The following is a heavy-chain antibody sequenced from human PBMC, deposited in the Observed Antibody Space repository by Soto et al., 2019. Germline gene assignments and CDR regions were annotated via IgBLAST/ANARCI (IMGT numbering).Heavy chain of an antibody. CDR3: ARSSITPRLFMYPFDY. CDR1: GGSITSSSHY. V-gene: IGHV4-39*01. CDR2: IYYDGNT. J-gene: IGHJ4*02. Sequence: PSETLSLTCTVSGGSITSSSHYWGWIRQPPGKVLECIGNIYYDGNTYYNPSLKSRVTISLETSKNQFSLRLNSVTAADTAVYYCARSSITPRLFMYPFDYWGQGTLVTVSS. D-gene: IGHD6-6*01.